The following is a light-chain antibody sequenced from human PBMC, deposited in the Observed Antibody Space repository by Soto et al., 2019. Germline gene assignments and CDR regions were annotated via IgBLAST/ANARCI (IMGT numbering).Light chain of an antibody. CDR1: QTVRNNY. Sequence: EFVLTRSPGTLSLSPGERATLSCRASQTVRNNYLAWYQQKPGQAPRLLIYDASSRATGIPDRFSGGGSGTDFTLTISGLEPEDFAVYYCQQFSSYPLTFGGGTKVDIK. V-gene: IGKV3-20*01. J-gene: IGKJ4*01. CDR2: DAS. CDR3: QQFSSYPLT.